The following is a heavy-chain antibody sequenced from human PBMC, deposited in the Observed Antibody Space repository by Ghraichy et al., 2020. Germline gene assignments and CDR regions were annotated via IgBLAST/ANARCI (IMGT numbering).Heavy chain of an antibody. Sequence: GESLNISCAASGFNFTSSWMNWVRQAPGKELEWVDGIKPDGSENYHVDSVTGRFTISRDNARNSLYLQMNSLRAEDTAFYYCTRDRAFKCFDYWGQGTLVTVSS. D-gene: IGHD3-10*01. V-gene: IGHV3-7*03. J-gene: IGHJ4*02. CDR1: GFNFTSSW. CDR3: TRDRAFKCFDY. CDR2: IKPDGSEN.